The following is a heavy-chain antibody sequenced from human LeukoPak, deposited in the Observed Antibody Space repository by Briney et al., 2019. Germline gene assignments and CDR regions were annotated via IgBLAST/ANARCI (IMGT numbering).Heavy chain of an antibody. CDR2: IYYSGST. Sequence: PSETLSLTCTVSGGSISNYYWSWIRQPPEKGLGWIGCIYYSGSTNYSPSLKSRVTISVDTSKNQFSLKPSSVTAADTAVYYCARSAGYQLLEGYYYYMDVWGKGTTVTVSS. D-gene: IGHD2-2*01. CDR3: ARSAGYQLLEGYYYYMDV. V-gene: IGHV4-59*01. CDR1: GGSISNYY. J-gene: IGHJ6*03.